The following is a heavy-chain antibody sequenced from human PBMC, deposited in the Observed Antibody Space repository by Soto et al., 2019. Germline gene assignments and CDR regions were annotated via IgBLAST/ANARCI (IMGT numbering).Heavy chain of an antibody. Sequence: SETLSLICTVSGGSISSYYWSWIRQPPGKGLEWIGYIYYNVNTNYNPSLKSRVTISVDTSKNQFSLKLSSVTAADTAVYYCARVPDYWGQGILVPVSS. CDR3: ARVPDY. D-gene: IGHD2-2*01. V-gene: IGHV4-59*12. CDR2: IYYNVNT. CDR1: GGSISSYY. J-gene: IGHJ4*02.